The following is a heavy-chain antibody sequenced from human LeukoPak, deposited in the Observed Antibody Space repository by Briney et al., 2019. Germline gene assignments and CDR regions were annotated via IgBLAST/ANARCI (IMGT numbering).Heavy chain of an antibody. D-gene: IGHD3-22*01. CDR2: IYYSGNA. CDR3: ARYYPGSSGYYYFDY. J-gene: IGHJ4*02. Sequence: SETLTLTCTVSGGSISSSTYYWGWIRQPPGKGLEWIGNIYYSGNAYHDPSLKSRVTISVDTSEIQFSLKLSSVTAADTAVYYCARYYPGSSGYYYFDYWGQGTLVTVPS. V-gene: IGHV4-39*07. CDR1: GGSISSSTYY.